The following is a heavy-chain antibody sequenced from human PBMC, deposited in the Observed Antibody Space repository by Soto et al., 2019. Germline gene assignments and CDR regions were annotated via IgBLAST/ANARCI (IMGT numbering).Heavy chain of an antibody. CDR2: IYIGGST. CDR1: GFTVSSSF. J-gene: IGHJ3*02. D-gene: IGHD4-4*01. CDR3: ARDPGPVTPEIAFDI. Sequence: PGGSLRLSCAASGFTVSSSFMSWVRRAPGKGLEWVSVIYIGGSTYYADSVKGRFTISRDNSENTLYLHMNSLRVEDTAVYYCARDPGPVTPEIAFDIWGQGTMVTVSS. V-gene: IGHV3-53*01.